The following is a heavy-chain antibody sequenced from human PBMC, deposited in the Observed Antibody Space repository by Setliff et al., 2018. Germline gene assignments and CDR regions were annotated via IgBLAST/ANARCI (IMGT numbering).Heavy chain of an antibody. V-gene: IGHV5-51*01. D-gene: IGHD2-2*01. J-gene: IGHJ3*01. Sequence: PGESLKISCKASGYIFTNYWIGWVRQMPGKGLEWMGVIYPGDSDTRYSPSFQGQVTISADKSINTAYLQWSSLKASDTAIYYCTRHEDRNKCTSSSCYRENDAFDGWGQGAMVTVSS. CDR3: TRHEDRNKCTSSSCYRENDAFDG. CDR2: IYPGDSDT. CDR1: GYIFTNYW.